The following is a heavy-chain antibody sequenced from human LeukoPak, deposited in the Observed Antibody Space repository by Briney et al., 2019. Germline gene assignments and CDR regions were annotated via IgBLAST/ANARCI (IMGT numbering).Heavy chain of an antibody. V-gene: IGHV3-23*01. D-gene: IGHD3-22*01. Sequence: PAGSLRLSCAASGFTFSSYAMSWVSQAPGEGLEWVSAISGGGGKTYYADSVKGRFTISRDNSKNTLYLQMNSLRAEDTAVYYCAKTYYYDSSNYPPMDYWGQGTLVTVSS. CDR3: AKTYYYDSSNYPPMDY. CDR2: ISGGGGKT. J-gene: IGHJ4*02. CDR1: GFTFSSYA.